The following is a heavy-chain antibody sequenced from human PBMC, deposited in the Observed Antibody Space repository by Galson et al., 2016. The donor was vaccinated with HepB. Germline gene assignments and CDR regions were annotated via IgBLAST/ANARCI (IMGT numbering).Heavy chain of an antibody. CDR2: FDPEDGET. V-gene: IGHV1-24*01. J-gene: IGHJ6*02. D-gene: IGHD3-10*01. CDR1: GYILTDLS. Sequence: SVKVSCKVSGYILTDLSIHWVRQAPGKGLEWMGRFDPEDGETIYARKFQGRVTMTADTSTDTAYMDLSSPRSEDTAVYYCATDRFGGIYYYYGMDVWGQGTTVTVS. CDR3: ATDRFGGIYYYYGMDV.